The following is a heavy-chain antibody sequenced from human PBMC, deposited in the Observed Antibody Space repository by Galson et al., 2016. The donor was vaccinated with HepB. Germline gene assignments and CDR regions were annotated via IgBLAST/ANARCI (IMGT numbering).Heavy chain of an antibody. CDR3: ARDLIGNMDV. CDR2: ISAGSGNT. D-gene: IGHD3-16*02. J-gene: IGHJ6*02. V-gene: IGHV1-3*01. Sequence: SVKVSCKASGYTFTDYDMYWVRQSPGQRLERLGYISAGSGNTKYSQKFEDRLTVSRDTSARTHYMELSSLSSNDTAVYYCARDLIGNMDVWGQGTTVTVSS. CDR1: GYTFTDYD.